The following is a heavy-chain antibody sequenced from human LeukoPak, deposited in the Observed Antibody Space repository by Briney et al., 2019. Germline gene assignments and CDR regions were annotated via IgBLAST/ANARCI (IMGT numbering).Heavy chain of an antibody. CDR3: ARKTTGRVPAADDASDI. V-gene: IGHV4-34*01. CDR1: GGSFSGYY. Sequence: PSETLSLTCAVYGGSFSGYYWSWIRQPPGKGLEWIGEINHSGSTNYNPSLKSRVTISVDTSKNQFSLKLSSVTAADTAVYYCARKTTGRVPAADDASDIWGQGTMVTVSS. J-gene: IGHJ3*02. D-gene: IGHD2-2*01. CDR2: INHSGST.